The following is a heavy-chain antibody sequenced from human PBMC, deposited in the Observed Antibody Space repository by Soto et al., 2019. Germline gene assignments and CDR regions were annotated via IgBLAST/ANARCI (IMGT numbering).Heavy chain of an antibody. CDR2: INAGNGNT. D-gene: IGHD5-18*01. V-gene: IGHV1-3*01. CDR1: GYTFTSYA. Sequence: QVQLVQSGAEVKKPGASVKVSCKASGYTFTSYAMHWVRQAPGQRLEWMGWINAGNGNTKYSQKFQGRVTITRDTSASTAYMELSSLRSEDTAVYYCARVLSLSPKQLWSAYWGQGTLVTVSS. J-gene: IGHJ4*02. CDR3: ARVLSLSPKQLWSAY.